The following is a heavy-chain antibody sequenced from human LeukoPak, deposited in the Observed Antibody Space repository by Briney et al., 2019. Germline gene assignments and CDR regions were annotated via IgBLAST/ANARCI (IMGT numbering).Heavy chain of an antibody. V-gene: IGHV4-38-2*02. J-gene: IGHJ4*02. CDR1: GYSISSGHY. CDR3: ARGHNWNEDYSFDY. CDR2: IYHSGST. D-gene: IGHD1-20*01. Sequence: SETLSLTCTVSGYSISSGHYWGWIRQPTGNGLEWIGSIYHSGSTYYNPSLKSRVTISVDTSKNQFSLKLSSVTAADTAVYYCARGHNWNEDYSFDYWGQGTLVTVSS.